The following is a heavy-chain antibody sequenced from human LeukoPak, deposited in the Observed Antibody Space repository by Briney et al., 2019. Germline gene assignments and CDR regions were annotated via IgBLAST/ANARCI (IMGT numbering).Heavy chain of an antibody. CDR3: ARDNMDSSPWEYYYYMDV. CDR2: TYYRSKWYN. D-gene: IGHD6-6*01. CDR1: GDGVSSNSAA. J-gene: IGHJ6*03. V-gene: IGHV6-1*01. Sequence: SQTLSLTCAISGDGVSSNSAAWNWIRQSPSRGLEWLGRTYYRSKWYNDYAVSVKSRITINPDTSKNQFSLQLNSVTPEDTAVYYCARDNMDSSPWEYYYYMDVWGKGTTVTVSS.